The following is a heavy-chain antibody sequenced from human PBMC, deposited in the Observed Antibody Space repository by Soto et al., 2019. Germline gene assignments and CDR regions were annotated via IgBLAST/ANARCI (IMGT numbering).Heavy chain of an antibody. CDR1: GGTFSSYT. D-gene: IGHD6-13*01. J-gene: IGHJ4*02. V-gene: IGHV1-69*02. CDR2: IIPILGIA. CDR3: ASQAAGQWGRDY. Sequence: QVQLVQSGAEVKKPGSSVKVSCKASGGTFSSYTISWVRQAPGQGLEWMGRIIPILGIANYAQKFQGRVTITADKSTSTAYMELSSLRSEDTAVYYCASQAAGQWGRDYWGQGTLVTVSS.